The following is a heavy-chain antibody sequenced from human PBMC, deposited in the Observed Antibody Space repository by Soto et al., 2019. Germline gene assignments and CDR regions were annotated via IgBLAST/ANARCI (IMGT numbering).Heavy chain of an antibody. D-gene: IGHD6-19*01. Sequence: ASVKVSCQASGYTFTSYAMHWVRQAPGQRLEWMGWINAGNGNTKYSQKFQGRVTITRDTYASKAYMELSSLISEDTAVYYCARLDIAVAGTFDYWGQGTLVTVSS. CDR1: GYTFTSYA. CDR2: INAGNGNT. CDR3: ARLDIAVAGTFDY. J-gene: IGHJ4*02. V-gene: IGHV1-3*01.